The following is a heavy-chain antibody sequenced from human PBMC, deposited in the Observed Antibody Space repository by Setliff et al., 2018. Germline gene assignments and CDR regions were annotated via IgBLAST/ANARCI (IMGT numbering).Heavy chain of an antibody. V-gene: IGHV4-4*07. CDR2: KYVNGGT. CDR3: VRGGGYTRDWFDP. CDR1: GDSIVGDY. D-gene: IGHD1-26*01. J-gene: IGHJ5*02. Sequence: SETLSLTCSVSGDSIVGDYWSWIRQPAGEGLEFLGLKYVNGGTNYNPSLQSRVTISADASKNQLSLRLDSVTAADTAVYFCVRGGGYTRDWFDPWGQGIVVTVSS.